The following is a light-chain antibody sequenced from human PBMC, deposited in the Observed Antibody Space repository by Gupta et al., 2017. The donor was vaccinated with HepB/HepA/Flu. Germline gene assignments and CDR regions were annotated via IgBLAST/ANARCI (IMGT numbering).Light chain of an antibody. V-gene: IGKV1-39*01. CDR3: QQSDSVPYT. CDR2: AAS. J-gene: IGKJ2*01. CDR1: QRVGSL. Sequence: DIQTTQSPSSLSASVRDRVTITCRASQRVGSLLNWYQQRPGRAPKLLIYAASSLQGGVSSRFSGSGFGTDFTLTISDLQPEDSATYYCQQSDSVPYTFGQGTKLEIK.